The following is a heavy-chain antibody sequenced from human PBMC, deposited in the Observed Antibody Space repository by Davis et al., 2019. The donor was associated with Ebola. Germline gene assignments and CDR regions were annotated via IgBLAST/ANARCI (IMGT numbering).Heavy chain of an antibody. J-gene: IGHJ5*02. V-gene: IGHV3-48*03. CDR3: ARRSGDTAGDTWEGFDH. CDR2: ITDNSSAV. D-gene: IGHD5-18*01. CDR1: GFTFSDYD. Sequence: GESLKISCEASGFTFSDYDMNWVRQAPGKGLEWVSYITDNSSAVYYAGPVRGRFTVSRDNAKNSLYLQMDNLSADDSAVYFCARRSGDTAGDTWEGFDHWGQGTLVTVSS.